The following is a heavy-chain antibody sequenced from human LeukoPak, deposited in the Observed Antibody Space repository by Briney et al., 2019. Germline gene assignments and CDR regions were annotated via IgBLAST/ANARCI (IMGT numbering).Heavy chain of an antibody. CDR2: ISSSSRYI. CDR1: GFTFSSYS. Sequence: PGGSLRLSCAASGFTFSSYSMNWVRQAPGKGLGWVSSISSSSRYIYYADSVKGRFTISRDNAKNSLYLQMNSLRAEDTAVYYCARALSSGWYRDDYFDYWGQGTLVTVSS. CDR3: ARALSSGWYRDDYFDY. D-gene: IGHD6-19*01. V-gene: IGHV3-21*01. J-gene: IGHJ4*02.